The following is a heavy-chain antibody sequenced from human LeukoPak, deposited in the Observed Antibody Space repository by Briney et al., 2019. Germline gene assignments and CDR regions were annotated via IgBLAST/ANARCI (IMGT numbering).Heavy chain of an antibody. Sequence: SRRLSCAASGFTFSSDGMRWVRQAPGKGLGWVAFIRYDGSNKYYADSVKGRFTISRDNSKNTLYLQMNSLRAEDTAVYYCAKDPGWFGELFDNWFDPWGQGTLVTVSS. J-gene: IGHJ5*02. CDR2: IRYDGSNK. CDR1: GFTFSSDG. CDR3: AKDPGWFGELFDNWFDP. V-gene: IGHV3-30*02. D-gene: IGHD3-10*01.